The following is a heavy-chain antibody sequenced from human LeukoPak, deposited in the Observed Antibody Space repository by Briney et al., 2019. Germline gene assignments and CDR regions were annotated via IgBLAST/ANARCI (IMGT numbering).Heavy chain of an antibody. CDR3: ARELPFDY. D-gene: IGHD2-15*01. V-gene: IGHV3-33*01. Sequence: GGSLRLSCAASGFTFSDYGMHWVRQAPGEGLEWVAVIWHDGSEKYYGDSVKGRFTISRDDSKNTLHLQMNSLRAEDTAVYYCARELPFDYWGQGTLVTVSS. J-gene: IGHJ4*02. CDR2: IWHDGSEK. CDR1: GFTFSDYG.